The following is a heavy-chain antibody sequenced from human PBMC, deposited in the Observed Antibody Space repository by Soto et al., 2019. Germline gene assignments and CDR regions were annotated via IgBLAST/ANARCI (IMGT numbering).Heavy chain of an antibody. CDR3: ARLPHCGGDCYSDYYGMDV. CDR2: INAYTGNT. J-gene: IGHJ6*02. D-gene: IGHD2-21*02. Sequence: GASVKVSCKSSGYTFTNYYIHWVRQAPGQGLEWMGWINAYTGNTNYAQKLQGRVTMTTDTSTSTAYMELRSLRSDDTAVYYCARLPHCGGDCYSDYYGMDVWGQGTTVTSP. V-gene: IGHV1-18*04. CDR1: GYTFTNYY.